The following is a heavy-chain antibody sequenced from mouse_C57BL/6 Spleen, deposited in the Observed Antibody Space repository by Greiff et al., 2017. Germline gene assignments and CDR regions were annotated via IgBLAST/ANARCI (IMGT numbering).Heavy chain of an antibody. CDR2: INPNNGGT. CDR1: GYTFTDYY. V-gene: IGHV1-26*01. J-gene: IGHJ4*01. CDR3: ARSGEDYAMDY. Sequence: EVQLQQSGPELVKPGASVKISCKASGYTFTDYYMNWVKQSHGKSLEWIGDINPNNGGTSYNQKFKGKATLTVDKSSSTAYMELRSLTSEDSAVYYCARSGEDYAMDYWGQGTSVTVSS. D-gene: IGHD3-1*01.